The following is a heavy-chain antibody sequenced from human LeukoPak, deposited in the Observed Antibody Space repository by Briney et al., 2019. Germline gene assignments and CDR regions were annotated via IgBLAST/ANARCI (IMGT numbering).Heavy chain of an antibody. CDR3: ARTHAFDI. CDR1: GFTFNNYA. Sequence: GGSLRLSCVVSGFTFNNYAMSWVRQAPGKGLAWVSAMSDGGSRTYYADSVKGRFTISGDTSQTTLYLQMNSLRVEDTAVYYCARTHAFDIRGRGTMVTVSS. D-gene: IGHD1/OR15-1a*01. V-gene: IGHV3-23*01. CDR2: MSDGGSRT. J-gene: IGHJ3*02.